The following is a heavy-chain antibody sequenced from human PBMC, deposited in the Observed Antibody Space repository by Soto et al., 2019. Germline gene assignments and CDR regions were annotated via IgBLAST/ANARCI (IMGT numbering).Heavy chain of an antibody. V-gene: IGHV1-2*04. CDR2: INPNSGGT. CDR1: GYTFTGYY. Sequence: ASVKVSCKASGYTFTGYYMHWVRQAPGQGLEWMGWINPNSGGTNYAQKFQGWVTMTRDTSISTAYMELSRLRSDDTAVYYCARDRKGVRSSWDTYYYHYGMDVWGQGTKVTVSS. D-gene: IGHD6-13*01. CDR3: ARDRKGVRSSWDTYYYHYGMDV. J-gene: IGHJ6*02.